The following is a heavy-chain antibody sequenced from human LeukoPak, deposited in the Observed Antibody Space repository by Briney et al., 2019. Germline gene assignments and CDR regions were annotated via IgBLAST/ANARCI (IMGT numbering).Heavy chain of an antibody. V-gene: IGHV1-2*02. CDR2: INPNSGGT. CDR1: GYSFTGYY. CDR3: ARVWQYSRSSGAFDI. D-gene: IGHD6-6*01. Sequence: ASVKVSCKASGYSFTGYYMHWVRQAPGQGLEWMGWINPNSGGTNYAQNFQGRVTMTRDTSISTAYMELSRLRSDDTALYYCARVWQYSRSSGAFDIWGQGTMVTVSS. J-gene: IGHJ3*02.